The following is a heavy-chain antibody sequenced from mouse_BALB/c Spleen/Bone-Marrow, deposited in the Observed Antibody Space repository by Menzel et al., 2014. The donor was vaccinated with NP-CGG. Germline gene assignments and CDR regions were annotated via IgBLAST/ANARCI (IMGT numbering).Heavy chain of an antibody. CDR3: ARSYYGSSYYFDY. D-gene: IGHD1-1*01. CDR1: GFTFSSFG. J-gene: IGHJ2*01. CDR2: ISRGSSTI. Sequence: EVQGVESGGGLVQPGGSRKLSCAASGFTFSSFGMHWVRQAPEKGLEWVAYISRGSSTIYYADTVKGRFTISRDNPKNTLFLQMTSLRSEDTAMYYCARSYYGSSYYFDYWGQGTTLTVSS. V-gene: IGHV5-17*02.